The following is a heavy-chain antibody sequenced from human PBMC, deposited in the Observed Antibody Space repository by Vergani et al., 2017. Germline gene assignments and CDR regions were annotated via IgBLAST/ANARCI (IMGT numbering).Heavy chain of an antibody. CDR3: AKDRVVPTGPFDF. CDR1: GFTVRVNY. V-gene: IGHV3-23*01. Sequence: EVQLLETGGGLIQPGGSLRLSCAASGFTVRVNYMNWVRQAPGKGLEWVSSISGSGADTHYADSVKGRFTISRDNLENTLYLQMNSLRAEDTAVYYCAKDRVVPTGPFDFWGQGTLVTVSS. D-gene: IGHD2-2*01. J-gene: IGHJ4*02. CDR2: ISGSGADT.